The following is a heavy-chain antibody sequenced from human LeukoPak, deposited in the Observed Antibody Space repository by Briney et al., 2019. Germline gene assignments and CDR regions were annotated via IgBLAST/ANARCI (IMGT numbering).Heavy chain of an antibody. D-gene: IGHD1-26*01. V-gene: IGHV4-39*07. CDR2: IYYSGST. CDR3: AWGIVGAASNWFDP. CDR1: GGSISSSSYY. J-gene: IGHJ5*02. Sequence: PSETLSLTCTVSGGSISSSSYYWGWIRQPPGKGLEWIGSIYYSGSTYYNPSLKSRVTISVDTSKNQLSLKLSSVTAADTAVYYCAWGIVGAASNWFDPWGQGTLVTVSS.